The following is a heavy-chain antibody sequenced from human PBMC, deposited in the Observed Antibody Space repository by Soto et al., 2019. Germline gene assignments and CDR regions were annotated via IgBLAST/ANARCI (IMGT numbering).Heavy chain of an antibody. CDR2: IIPIFGTP. CDR1: GGTLNNYA. J-gene: IGHJ6*02. D-gene: IGHD2-15*01. Sequence: QVLLVQSGAEVKKPGSSVKVSCKASGGTLNNYAISWVRQAPGQGLEWMGGIIPIFGTPNYALKFQGRVTINADESTNTVYMELSSLRAEDTALYFCARGGLNPGSCGGGGCHSDYYYGLDVWGQGTSVTVSS. CDR3: ARGGLNPGSCGGGGCHSDYYYGLDV. V-gene: IGHV1-69*01.